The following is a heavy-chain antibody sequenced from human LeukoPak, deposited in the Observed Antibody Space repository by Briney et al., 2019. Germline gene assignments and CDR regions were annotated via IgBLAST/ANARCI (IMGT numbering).Heavy chain of an antibody. D-gene: IGHD3-10*01. Sequence: SETLSLTCTVSGDSISSGRYYWSWIRQPAGKGLEWIGRTFTNGSTNYKPSLKSRVTISVDTSKKQFSLKLSSVTAADTAVYFCARTPSGDYYTTFDNWGQGTLVTVSS. V-gene: IGHV4-61*02. CDR1: GDSISSGRYY. CDR3: ARTPSGDYYTTFDN. CDR2: TFTNGST. J-gene: IGHJ4*02.